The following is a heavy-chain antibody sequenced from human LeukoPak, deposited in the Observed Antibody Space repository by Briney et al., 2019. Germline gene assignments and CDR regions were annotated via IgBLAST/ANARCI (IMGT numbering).Heavy chain of an antibody. Sequence: SETLSLTCTVSGGSISSYYWSWIRQPPGKGLEWIGYIYYSGSTNYNPSLKSRVTISVDTSKNQFSLKLSSVTAADTAVYYCASGGYCSGGSCYLDVFDIWGQGTMVTVSS. J-gene: IGHJ3*02. V-gene: IGHV4-59*01. CDR3: ASGGYCSGGSCYLDVFDI. D-gene: IGHD2-15*01. CDR2: IYYSGST. CDR1: GGSISSYY.